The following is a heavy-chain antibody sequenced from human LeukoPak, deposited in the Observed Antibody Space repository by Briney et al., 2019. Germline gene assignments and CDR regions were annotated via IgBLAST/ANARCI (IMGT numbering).Heavy chain of an antibody. CDR1: GFTFSSYL. J-gene: IGHJ4*02. V-gene: IGHV3-7*01. CDR3: ARDEYRNAY. Sequence: TGGSLRLSCAASGFTFSSYLMSWVRQAPGKGLEWVANIKQDGSEKYVDSVKGRFTISRDNAKNSLYLQMNSLRAEDTAVYYCARDEYRNAYWGQGTLVTVSS. CDR2: IKQDGSEK. D-gene: IGHD5-18*01.